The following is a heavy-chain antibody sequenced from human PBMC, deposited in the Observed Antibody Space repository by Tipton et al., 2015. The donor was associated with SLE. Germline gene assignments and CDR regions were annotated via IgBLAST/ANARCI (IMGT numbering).Heavy chain of an antibody. J-gene: IGHJ4*02. Sequence: TLSLTCTVSGGSISTGGYYWSWIRQHPGKGLEWIGYIYNSGGTDYNPSLKSRVTISADTSKNHFSLNLSSVTAADTAVYYCARGGVGGYDSFDYWGQGALVTVSS. D-gene: IGHD5-12*01. CDR3: ARGGVGGYDSFDY. V-gene: IGHV4-31*03. CDR2: IYNSGGT. CDR1: GGSISTGGYY.